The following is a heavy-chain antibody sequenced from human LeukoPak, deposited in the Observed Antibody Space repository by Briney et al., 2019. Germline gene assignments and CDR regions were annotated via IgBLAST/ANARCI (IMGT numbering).Heavy chain of an antibody. CDR1: GFTFSSYA. CDR2: MSGSGGST. D-gene: IGHD1-26*01. Sequence: GGSLRLSCAASGFTFSSYAMSWVRQAPGKGLEWVTSMSGSGGSTYYADSVKGRFTISRDNSKNTLFLQMNSLRAEDTAVYYCAKRDASGSYYFDYWGQGTLVTVPS. CDR3: AKRDASGSYYFDY. V-gene: IGHV3-23*01. J-gene: IGHJ4*02.